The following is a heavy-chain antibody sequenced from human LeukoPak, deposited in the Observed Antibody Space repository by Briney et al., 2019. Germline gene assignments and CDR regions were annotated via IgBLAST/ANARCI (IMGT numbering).Heavy chain of an antibody. V-gene: IGHV4-4*07. CDR1: GGSISNYF. CDR2: IYTSGST. Sequence: SETLSLTCTLSGGSISNYFWNWIRQPVGKGLEWIGRIYTSGSTNYNPSLKSRVTMSIDTSKNQFSLKVISVAAADAAVYYCARAGDGSGSYDNADYDFWGQGILVTVSS. D-gene: IGHD3-10*01. J-gene: IGHJ4*02. CDR3: ARAGDGSGSYDNADYDF.